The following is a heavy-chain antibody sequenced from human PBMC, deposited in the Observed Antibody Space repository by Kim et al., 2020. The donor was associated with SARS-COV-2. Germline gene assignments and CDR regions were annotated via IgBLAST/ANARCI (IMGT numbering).Heavy chain of an antibody. D-gene: IGHD6-19*01. CDR2: ISSSGSYI. CDR3: VRVLTSGWSYFDY. J-gene: IGHJ4*02. V-gene: IGHV3-21*01. Sequence: GGFLRLSCAASGFTFSSYSMNWVRQAPGKGLEWISSISSSGSYIYYADSMKGRFTISRDNARASLYLQMNSLRAGDTAVYYCVRVLTSGWSYFDYWGQGTLVPVSS. CDR1: GFTFSSYS.